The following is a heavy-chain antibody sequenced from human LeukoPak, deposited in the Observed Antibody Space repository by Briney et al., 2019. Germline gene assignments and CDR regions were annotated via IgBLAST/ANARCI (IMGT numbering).Heavy chain of an antibody. V-gene: IGHV1-3*01. J-gene: IGHJ4*02. CDR3: AREAVTTWLDY. CDR1: GYTFASYA. CDR2: INAGNGNT. Sequence: ASVKVSCKASGYTFASYAMHWVRQTPGQRLEWMGWINAGNGNTKYSQKFQGRVTITRDTSASTAYMELSSLRSEDTAVYYCAREAVTTWLDYWGQGTLVTVSS. D-gene: IGHD4-11*01.